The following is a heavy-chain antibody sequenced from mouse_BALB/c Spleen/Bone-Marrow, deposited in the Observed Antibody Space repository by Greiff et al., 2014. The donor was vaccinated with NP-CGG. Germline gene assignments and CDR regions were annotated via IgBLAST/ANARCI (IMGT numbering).Heavy chain of an antibody. CDR1: GFAFSSYD. V-gene: IGHV5-12-1*01. CDR3: ARHWRGSYDYAMDY. Sequence: VQLKESGGGLVKPGGSLKLSCAASGFAFSSYDMSWVRQTPEKRLEWVAYISSGAGSTYYPDTVKGRSTISRDNAKNTLYLQISSLKSEDTTMYYCARHWRGSYDYAMDYWGQGTSVTVSS. J-gene: IGHJ4*01. D-gene: IGHD1-1*02. CDR2: ISSGAGST.